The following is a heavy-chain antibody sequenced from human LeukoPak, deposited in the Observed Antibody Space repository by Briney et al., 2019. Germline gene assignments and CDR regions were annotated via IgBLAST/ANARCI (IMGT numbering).Heavy chain of an antibody. CDR3: ARDSVRRPEGSGSYNWFDP. J-gene: IGHJ5*02. CDR2: IYHSGST. Sequence: SETLSLTCAVSGYSISSGYYWGWIRQPPGKGLEWIGSIYHSGSTYYNPSLKSRVTISVDTSKNQFSLKLSSVTAADTAVYYCARDSVRRPEGSGSYNWFDPWGQGTLVTVSS. CDR1: GYSISSGYY. D-gene: IGHD3-10*01. V-gene: IGHV4-38-2*02.